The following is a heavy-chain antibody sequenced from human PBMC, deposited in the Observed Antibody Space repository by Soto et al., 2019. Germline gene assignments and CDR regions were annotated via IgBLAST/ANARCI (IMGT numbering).Heavy chain of an antibody. V-gene: IGHV1-2*02. J-gene: IGHJ3*02. CDR3: ARDRVSSRWCGSWAFDI. CDR1: GYTFTGYY. D-gene: IGHD6-19*01. Sequence: ASVKVSCKTSGYTFTGYYIHWVRQAPGQGLEWMGWIYPNSGGTTYAQKFQGGVTMTVDTSIRTAYVELRSLTSDDTAVYYCARDRVSSRWCGSWAFDILGHGTMVTVSS. CDR2: IYPNSGGT.